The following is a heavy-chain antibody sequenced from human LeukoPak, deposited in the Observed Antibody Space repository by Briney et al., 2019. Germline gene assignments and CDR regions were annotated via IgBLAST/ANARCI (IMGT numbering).Heavy chain of an antibody. CDR3: ARSQYCGGDCYWFDP. J-gene: IGHJ5*02. CDR2: IYYSGST. V-gene: IGHV4-4*02. CDR1: GGSISSSNW. D-gene: IGHD2-21*02. Sequence: PSETLSLTCAVSGGSISSSNWWSWVRQPPGKGLEWIGYIYYSGSTNYKPSLKSRVTISVDTSKNQFSLKLSSVTAADTAVYYCARSQYCGGDCYWFDPWGQGTLVTVSS.